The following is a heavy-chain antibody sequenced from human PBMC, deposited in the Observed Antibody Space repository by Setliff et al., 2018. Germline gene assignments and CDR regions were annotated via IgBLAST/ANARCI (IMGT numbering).Heavy chain of an antibody. J-gene: IGHJ4*02. V-gene: IGHV4-59*02. Sequence: SETLSLTCTVSGASVRSHYWSWIRQPPGKGLEWIGFIFYSGDTKSNPSLKSRVTMSVDTSKNQFSLKLGSVTAADTAVYYCARDRTYYGSGTYTRWFDYWGQGTLVTV. D-gene: IGHD3-10*01. CDR1: GASVRSHY. CDR3: ARDRTYYGSGTYTRWFDY. CDR2: IFYSGDT.